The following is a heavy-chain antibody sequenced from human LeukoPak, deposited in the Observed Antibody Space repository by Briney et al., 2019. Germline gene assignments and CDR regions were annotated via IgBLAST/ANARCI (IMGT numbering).Heavy chain of an antibody. CDR1: GGSISSGGYY. CDR3: GGGGGGYIYGLK. CDR2: IYRSGST. V-gene: IGHV4-30-2*01. J-gene: IGHJ4*02. Sequence: PSETLSLTCTVSGGSISSGGYYWSWIRQPPGKGLEWIGYIYRSGSTSYSPSLKSRVTMSVDRSKNQFSLNLTSLTAADTAVYYFGGGGGGYIYGLKWGQGILVTVSS. D-gene: IGHD5-18*01.